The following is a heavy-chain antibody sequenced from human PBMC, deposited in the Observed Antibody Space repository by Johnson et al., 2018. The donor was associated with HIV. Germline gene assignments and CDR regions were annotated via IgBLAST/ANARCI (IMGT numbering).Heavy chain of an antibody. J-gene: IGHJ3*02. D-gene: IGHD6-13*01. Sequence: VQLVESGGGLVQPGGSLRLSCAASGFTFSSYWMSWVRQAPGTGLEWVANIKQDGSEKYYVDSVTGRLTISRDNAKNSLYLQMNSLRAEDTAVYYCATGASSTWSLGALDIWGQGTMVTVSS. CDR1: GFTFSSYW. CDR2: IKQDGSEK. V-gene: IGHV3-7*05. CDR3: ATGASSTWSLGALDI.